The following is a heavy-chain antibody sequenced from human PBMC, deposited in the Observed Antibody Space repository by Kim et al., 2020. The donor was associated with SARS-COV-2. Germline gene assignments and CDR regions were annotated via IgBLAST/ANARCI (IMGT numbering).Heavy chain of an antibody. V-gene: IGHV4-59*01. CDR3: ARYERTRAAAGYYYYGMDV. D-gene: IGHD6-13*01. J-gene: IGHJ6*02. Sequence: SPVTISVDTSKNQFSLKLSSVTAADTAVYYCARYERTRAAAGYYYYGMDVWGQGTTVTVSS.